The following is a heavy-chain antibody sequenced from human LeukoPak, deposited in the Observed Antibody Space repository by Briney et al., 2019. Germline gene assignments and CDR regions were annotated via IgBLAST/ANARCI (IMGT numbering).Heavy chain of an antibody. D-gene: IGHD3-22*01. CDR2: IYTSGST. V-gene: IGHV4-61*02. J-gene: IGHJ5*02. Sequence: PSQTLSLTCSVSGGSISSGSYYWSWIRQPAGTGLEWIGRIYTSGSTNYNPSLKSRVTISVDTSKNQFSLKLSSVTAADTAVYYCARGSDYYDSSGYYQNWFDPWGQGTLVTVSA. CDR1: GGSISSGSYY. CDR3: ARGSDYYDSSGYYQNWFDP.